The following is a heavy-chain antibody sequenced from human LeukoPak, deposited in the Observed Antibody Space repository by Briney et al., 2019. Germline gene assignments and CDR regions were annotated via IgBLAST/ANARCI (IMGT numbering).Heavy chain of an antibody. CDR2: MQYSGST. CDR3: ARKGSYYKGFDD. J-gene: IGHJ4*02. Sequence: PSETLSLTCTVSGGSVSSGSYYWSWIRQPPGEGLEWIGHMQYSGSTNYNPSLKSRVTISVDTSKNQFSLKLSSVTAADTAVYYCARKGSYYKGFDDWGQGTLVTVSS. D-gene: IGHD3-10*01. CDR1: GGSVSSGSYY. V-gene: IGHV4-61*01.